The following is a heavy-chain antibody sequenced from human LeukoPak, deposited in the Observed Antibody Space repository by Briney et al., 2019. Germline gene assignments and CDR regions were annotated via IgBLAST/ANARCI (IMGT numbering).Heavy chain of an antibody. D-gene: IGHD6-13*01. V-gene: IGHV4-59*08. Sequence: SETLSLTCTVSAGSISNYYWSWIRQPPGKGLEWIGYIYHSGSTNYNPSLKSRVTISVDTSKNQFSLKLNSVSAADTAVYYCARAYSSSWYWNWFDPWGQGTLVTVSS. CDR1: AGSISNYY. J-gene: IGHJ5*02. CDR2: IYHSGST. CDR3: ARAYSSSWYWNWFDP.